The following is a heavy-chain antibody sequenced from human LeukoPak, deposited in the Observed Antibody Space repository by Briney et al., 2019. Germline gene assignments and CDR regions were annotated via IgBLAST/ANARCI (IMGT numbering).Heavy chain of an antibody. CDR2: IYSSGST. D-gene: IGHD2-15*01. CDR3: ARGLLGCSGGSCYVWAFDI. V-gene: IGHV4-30-4*08. Sequence: SETLSLTCTVSGGSISSGDYYWSWIRQPPGKGLEWIGYIYSSGSTYYNPSLKSRVTISVDTSKNQFSLKLSSVTAADTAVYYCARGLLGCSGGSCYVWAFDIWGQGTMVTVSS. J-gene: IGHJ3*02. CDR1: GGSISSGDYY.